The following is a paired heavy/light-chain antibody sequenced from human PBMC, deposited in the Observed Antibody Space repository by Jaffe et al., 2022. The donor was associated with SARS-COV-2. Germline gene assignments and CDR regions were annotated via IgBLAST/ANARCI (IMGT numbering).Heavy chain of an antibody. V-gene: IGHV3-23*01. D-gene: IGHD2-21*02. CDR2: ISGSGDST. CDR1: GFTFSSYA. Sequence: EVQLLESGGDLVQPGGSLRLSCAASGFTFSSYAMNWVRQAPGKGLEWVSSISGSGDSTYYAVYVKGRFTISRDNSKNTVYLQMNSLRVEDTAVYYCAKDAPPCKENNCYHWFDSWGQGTLVTVSS. CDR3: AKDAPPCKENNCYHWFDS. J-gene: IGHJ5*01.
Light chain of an antibody. V-gene: IGKV4-1*01. J-gene: IGKJ2*01. CDR2: WAS. CDR1: QSVLYSVNNKNY. CDR3: QQYYGTPPYT. Sequence: DIVMTQSPDSLAVSLGERATINCKSSQSVLYSVNNKNYVAWYQHKAGQPPKLLLYWASTRESGVPDRFSGSGSGTDFTLTISSLQAEDVAVYYCQQYYGTPPYTFGQGTKLEIK.